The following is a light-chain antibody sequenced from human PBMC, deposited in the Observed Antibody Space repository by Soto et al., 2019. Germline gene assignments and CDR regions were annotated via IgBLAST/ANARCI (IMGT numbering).Light chain of an antibody. V-gene: IGLV2-14*01. CDR1: SSDVGGYNY. CDR3: SSYTSSSTRV. CDR2: EVS. Sequence: QSVLTQPPSASGSPGQSVTISCTGTSSDVGGYNYVSWYQQHPGKAPKVMIYEVSKRPSGVSNRFSGSKSGNTASLTISGLQAEDEADYYCSSYTSSSTRVFGTGTKLTVL. J-gene: IGLJ1*01.